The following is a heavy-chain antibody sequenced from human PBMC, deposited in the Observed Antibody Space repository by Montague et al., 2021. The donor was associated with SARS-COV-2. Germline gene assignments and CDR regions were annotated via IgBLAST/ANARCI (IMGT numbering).Heavy chain of an antibody. CDR3: AKDGSSSWYGWFDP. D-gene: IGHD6-13*01. CDR1: GFTFDDYA. V-gene: IGHV3-9*01. Sequence: SLRLSCAASGFTFDDYAMHWVRQAPGKGLEWVSGISWNSGSIGYADSVKGRFTISRDNAKNSLYPQMNSLRAEDTALYYCAKDGSSSWYGWFDPWAREPWSPSPQ. J-gene: IGHJ5*02. CDR2: ISWNSGSI.